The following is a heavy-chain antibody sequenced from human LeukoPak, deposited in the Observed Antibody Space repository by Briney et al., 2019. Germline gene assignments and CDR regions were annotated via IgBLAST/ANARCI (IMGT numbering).Heavy chain of an antibody. Sequence: GGSLRLSCTASGFTFSNYNMNWVRQAPGKGLEWVSSIRSSTTYVYYADSVKGRFTISRDNAKNTLYLQMNSLRAEDTAIYYCAKDGKTRSWKYFQAKPVYWGQGTMVSVCS. J-gene: IGHJ4*02. CDR2: IRSSTTYV. CDR1: GFTFSNYN. V-gene: IGHV3-21*04. D-gene: IGHD1-7*01. CDR3: AKDGKTRSWKYFQAKPVY.